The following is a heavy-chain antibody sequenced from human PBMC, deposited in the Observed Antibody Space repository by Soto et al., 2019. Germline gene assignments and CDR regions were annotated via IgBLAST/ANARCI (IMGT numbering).Heavy chain of an antibody. J-gene: IGHJ6*03. CDR2: IYSGGST. D-gene: IGHD3-3*01. CDR3: ARDVLVDDFWSGYFSYYYLDV. CDR1: GFTVSSNY. Sequence: EVQLVESGGGLVQPGGSLRLSCAASGFTVSSNYMSWVRQAPGKGLEWVSVIYSGGSTYYADSVKGRFTISRHNSKNTLYLQMNSLRAEDTAVYYCARDVLVDDFWSGYFSYYYLDVWGKGTTVTVSS. V-gene: IGHV3-53*04.